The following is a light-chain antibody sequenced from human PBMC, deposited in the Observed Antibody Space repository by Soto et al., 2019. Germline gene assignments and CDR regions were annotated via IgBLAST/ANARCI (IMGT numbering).Light chain of an antibody. V-gene: IGKV3-20*01. CDR3: QQYGRTSWT. CDR2: GAS. Sequence: EIVLTQSPGTLSLSPGEGATLSCRASQSVSTNFFAWYQQKPGQAPRLLIYGASTRATGIPDRFSGSGSGTDFTLTISRREPEDCAVYYCQQYGRTSWTFGQGTKVEIK. J-gene: IGKJ1*01. CDR1: QSVSTNF.